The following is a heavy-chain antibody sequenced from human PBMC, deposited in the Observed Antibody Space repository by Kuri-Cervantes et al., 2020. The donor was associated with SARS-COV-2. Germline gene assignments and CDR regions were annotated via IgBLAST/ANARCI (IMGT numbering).Heavy chain of an antibody. CDR3: AKDGAGAHDF. CDR2: ISYDGNNK. J-gene: IGHJ4*02. V-gene: IGHV3-30*18. Sequence: GGSLRLSCAASGFKFSRTVMHWVRQAPGKGLEWVAFISYDGNNKKCIASGKGRFTISRDNSQNKLYLQMRSLRPEDTAMYYCAKDGAGAHDFWGQGTLVTVSS. CDR1: GFKFSRTV. D-gene: IGHD4/OR15-4a*01.